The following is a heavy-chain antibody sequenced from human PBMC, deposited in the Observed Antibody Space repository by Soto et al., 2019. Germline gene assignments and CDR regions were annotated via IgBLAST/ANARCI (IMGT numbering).Heavy chain of an antibody. CDR1: GYTFTGYY. Sequence: EASVKVSCKASGYTFTGYYMHWVRQAPGQGLEWMGWINPNSGGTNYAQKFQGRVTMTRDTSISTAYMELSRLRSDDTAVYYCARELDIVATPDPYYFDYWGQGTLVTVSS. CDR2: INPNSGGT. D-gene: IGHD5-12*01. V-gene: IGHV1-2*02. CDR3: ARELDIVATPDPYYFDY. J-gene: IGHJ4*02.